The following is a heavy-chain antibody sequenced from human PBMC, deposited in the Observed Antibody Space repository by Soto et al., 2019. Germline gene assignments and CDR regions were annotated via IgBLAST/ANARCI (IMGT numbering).Heavy chain of an antibody. J-gene: IGHJ5*02. D-gene: IGHD3-3*01. V-gene: IGHV1-18*01. CDR2: ISAYNGNT. CDR1: GYTFTSYG. Sequence: GASVKVSCKASGYTFTSYGISWVRQAPGQGLEWMGWISAYNGNTNYALKLQGRVTMTTDTSTSTAYMELRSLRSDDTAVYYCARDQYYDFWSGYSLRFDPWGQGTLVTVSS. CDR3: ARDQYYDFWSGYSLRFDP.